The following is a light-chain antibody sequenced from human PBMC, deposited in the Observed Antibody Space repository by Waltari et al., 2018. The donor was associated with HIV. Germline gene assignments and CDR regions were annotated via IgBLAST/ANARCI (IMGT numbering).Light chain of an antibody. V-gene: IGLV2-8*01. CDR2: DVT. J-gene: IGLJ2*01. CDR1: SSDIGAYNY. Sequence: QSALTQPPSASGSPGQSVTISCTGTSSDIGAYNYVSWFQQHPGKAPKLMIYDVTKRPSGVPDRVSGSQSGNTASLTVSGLQAEDEADYYCASHAGSKDVFGGGTRLTVL. CDR3: ASHAGSKDV.